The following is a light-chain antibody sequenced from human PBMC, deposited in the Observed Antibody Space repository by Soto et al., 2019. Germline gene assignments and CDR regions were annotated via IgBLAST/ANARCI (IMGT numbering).Light chain of an antibody. V-gene: IGLV8-61*01. Sequence: QAVVTQEPSFSVSPGGTVTLTCALSSGSVSTNNYPSWCQQTPGQAPRTLIFRTNTRSSGVPDRFSGSILGNKAALTITGVQADDESDYYCVLYMGRGIWVFGGGTKLTVL. CDR1: SGSVSTNNY. CDR3: VLYMGRGIWV. CDR2: RTN. J-gene: IGLJ3*02.